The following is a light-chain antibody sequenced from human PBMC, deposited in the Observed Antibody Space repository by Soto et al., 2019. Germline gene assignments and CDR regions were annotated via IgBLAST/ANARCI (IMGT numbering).Light chain of an antibody. Sequence: ESVLTQSPGTLSLSPGERATLSCRARQSGSSSYLAWYQQKPGQAPRLLIYGASSRATGIPDRFSGSGSGTEFTITIIRLEPEDFAVYYCQQYGSSPITFGKVTRMEIK. J-gene: IGKJ5*01. CDR3: QQYGSSPIT. CDR1: QSGSSSY. V-gene: IGKV3-20*01. CDR2: GAS.